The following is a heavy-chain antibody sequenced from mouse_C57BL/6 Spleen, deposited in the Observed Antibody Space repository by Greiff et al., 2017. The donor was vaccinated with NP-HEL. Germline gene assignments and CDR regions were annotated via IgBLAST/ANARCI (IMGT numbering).Heavy chain of an antibody. CDR2: ISSGGSYT. D-gene: IGHD2-4*01. J-gene: IGHJ4*01. Sequence: EVKLVESGGDLVKPGGSLKLSCAASGFTFSSYGMSWVRQTPDKRLEWVATISSGGSYTYYPDSVKGRFTISRDNAKNTLYLQRSSLKSEDTAMYYCARSGDYDRDYAMDYWGQGTSVTVSS. V-gene: IGHV5-6*01. CDR1: GFTFSSYG. CDR3: ARSGDYDRDYAMDY.